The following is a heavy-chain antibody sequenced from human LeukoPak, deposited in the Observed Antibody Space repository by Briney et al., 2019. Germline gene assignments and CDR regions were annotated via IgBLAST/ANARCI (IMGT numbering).Heavy chain of an antibody. CDR3: ARDGAESIMITFGGVITVSWFDP. CDR2: INPNSGGT. CDR1: GYTFTCYY. V-gene: IGHV1-2*02. Sequence: ASVKVSCKASGYTFTCYYMHWVRQAPGQGLEWMGWINPNSGGTNYAQKFQGRVTMTRDTSISTAYMELSRLRPDDTAVYYCARDGAESIMITFGGVITVSWFDPWGQGTLVTVSS. J-gene: IGHJ5*02. D-gene: IGHD3-16*01.